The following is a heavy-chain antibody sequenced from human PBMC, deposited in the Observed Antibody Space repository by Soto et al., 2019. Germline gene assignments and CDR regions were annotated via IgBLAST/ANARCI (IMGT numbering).Heavy chain of an antibody. V-gene: IGHV3-11*01. D-gene: IGHD3-10*01. CDR2: ISPTGKIF. J-gene: IGHJ5*01. Sequence: QVHLAESGGGLVKPGESQRLSCEASGFDFSDYYMSWVRQAQGQGLEWESYISPTGKIFYYADSVEGRVAISRDNSKKSIYLQLSSLRADDTAVYYCARFHLSVLRGVTITSFFFDSWGQGTLVTVSS. CDR1: GFDFSDYY. CDR3: ARFHLSVLRGVTITSFFFDS.